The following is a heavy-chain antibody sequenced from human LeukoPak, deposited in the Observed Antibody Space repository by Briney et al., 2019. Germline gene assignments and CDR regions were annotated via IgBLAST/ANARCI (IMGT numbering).Heavy chain of an antibody. CDR2: INPSGGTT. CDR3: ARGLRGYDSSGYP. Sequence: ASVKVSCKASGYTFINYYMHWVRQAPGQGFEWMGIINPSGGTTSYAQNFQGRVTMTRDTSTSTVYMELSSLRSEDTAVYYCARGLRGYDSSGYPWGQGTLVTVSS. J-gene: IGHJ5*02. CDR1: GYTFINYY. V-gene: IGHV1-46*01. D-gene: IGHD3-22*01.